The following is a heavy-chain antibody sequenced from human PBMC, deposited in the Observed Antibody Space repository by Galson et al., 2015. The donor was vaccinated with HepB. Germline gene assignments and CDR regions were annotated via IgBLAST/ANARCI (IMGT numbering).Heavy chain of an antibody. CDR3: AREARGYGDYKTYNWFDP. V-gene: IGHV6-1*01. J-gene: IGHJ5*02. CDR2: TYYRSKWYN. CDR1: EDSVSSNSAA. D-gene: IGHD4-17*01. Sequence: CAISEDSVSSNSAAWNWIRQSPSRGLEWLGRTYYRSKWYNDYAVSVKSRITINPDTSKNQFSLQLNSVTPEDTAVYYCAREARGYGDYKTYNWFDPWGQGTLVTVSS.